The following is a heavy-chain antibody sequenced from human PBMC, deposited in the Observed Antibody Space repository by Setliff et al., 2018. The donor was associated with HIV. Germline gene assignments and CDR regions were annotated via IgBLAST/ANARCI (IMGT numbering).Heavy chain of an antibody. J-gene: IGHJ4*02. CDR2: IYISGST. V-gene: IGHV4-4*07. D-gene: IGHD6-25*01. CDR1: GGSITSYY. CDR3: ARGYSSAFFHEFFDY. Sequence: SETLSLTCTVSGGSITSYYWSWIRQPAGKGLEWFGRIYISGSTNYNPSFESRVTMSIDTSKNQFSLKLRSVTAADTAVYFCARGYSSAFFHEFFDYWGQGTLVTVSS.